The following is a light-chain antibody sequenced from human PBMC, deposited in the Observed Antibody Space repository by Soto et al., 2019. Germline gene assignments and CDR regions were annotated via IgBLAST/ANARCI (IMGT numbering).Light chain of an antibody. CDR3: QYCDSSLSGGV. J-gene: IGLJ3*02. V-gene: IGLV1-40*01. CDR2: GNS. CDR1: SSNIGAGYD. Sequence: QSVLTQPPSVSGAPGQRVTISCTGSSSNIGAGYDVHWYQQLPGTAPKLLIYGNSNRPSGVPDRFSGSKSGTSASLAITGLQAEDEADYFCQYCDSSLSGGVFGGGTKLTVL.